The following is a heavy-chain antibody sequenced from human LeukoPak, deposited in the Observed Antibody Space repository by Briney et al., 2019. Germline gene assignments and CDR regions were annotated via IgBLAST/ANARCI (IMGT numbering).Heavy chain of an antibody. CDR2: IYTSGST. Sequence: SETLSLTCTVSGGSISGGSYSWSWIRQPAGKGLEWIGRIYTSGSTNYNPSLKSRVTISVDTSKNQFSLKLSSVTAADTAVYYCARAPYYYDSSGYYSHWGQGTLVTVSS. CDR3: ARAPYYYDSSGYYSH. V-gene: IGHV4-61*02. J-gene: IGHJ4*02. CDR1: GGSISGGSYS. D-gene: IGHD3-22*01.